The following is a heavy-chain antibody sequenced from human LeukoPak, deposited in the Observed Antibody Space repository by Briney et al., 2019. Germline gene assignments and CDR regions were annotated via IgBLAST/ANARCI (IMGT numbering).Heavy chain of an antibody. Sequence: PGGSLRLSCAASGFTFSSYSMNWVRQAPGKGLEWVSSISSSSSYIYYADSVKGRFTISRDNAKNSLYLQMNSLRAEDTAVYYCARDRPAGGAWGSYRYATPFDYWGQGTLVTVSS. CDR2: ISSSSSYI. CDR1: GFTFSSYS. J-gene: IGHJ4*02. CDR3: ARDRPAGGAWGSYRYATPFDY. D-gene: IGHD3-16*02. V-gene: IGHV3-21*01.